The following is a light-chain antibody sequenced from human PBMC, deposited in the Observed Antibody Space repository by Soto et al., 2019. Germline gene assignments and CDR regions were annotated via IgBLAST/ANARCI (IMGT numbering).Light chain of an antibody. CDR1: SGHSSYA. CDR3: QTWGTGFQF. V-gene: IGLV4-69*01. CDR2: LNNDGSH. J-gene: IGLJ2*01. Sequence: QLVLTQSPSASASLGASVKLTCPLSSGHSSYAIAWHQKQPGKGPRYLMDLNNDGSHTKGDGIPDRFSGSSSGADRFLIISSLQSEDDADYYCQTWGTGFQFFGGGTKLTVL.